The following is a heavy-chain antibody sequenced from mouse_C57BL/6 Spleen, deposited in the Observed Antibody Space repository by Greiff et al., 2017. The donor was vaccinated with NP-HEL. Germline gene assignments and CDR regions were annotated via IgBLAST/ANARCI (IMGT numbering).Heavy chain of an antibody. CDR2: INPYNGGT. J-gene: IGHJ4*01. Sequence: VQLQQSGPVLVKPGASVKMSCKASGYTFTDYYMNWVKQSHGKSLEWIGVINPYNGGTSYNQKFKGKATLTVDKSSSTAYMELNSLTSEDSAVYYCARSGGPYAMDYWGQGTSVTVSS. CDR1: GYTFTDYY. D-gene: IGHD3-1*01. V-gene: IGHV1-19*01. CDR3: ARSGGPYAMDY.